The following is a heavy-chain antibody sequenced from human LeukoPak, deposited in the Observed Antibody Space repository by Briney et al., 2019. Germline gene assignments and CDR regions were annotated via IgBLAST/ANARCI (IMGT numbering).Heavy chain of an antibody. D-gene: IGHD3-3*01. V-gene: IGHV3-49*04. CDR1: GFTFGDYA. CDR3: TSSLLRFLEWFTYYYYGMDV. J-gene: IGHJ6*02. CDR2: IRSKAYGGTT. Sequence: GGSLRLSCTASGFTFGDYAMSWVCQAPGKGLEWVGFIRSKAYGGTTEYAASVKGRFTISRDDPKSIAYLQMNSLKTEDTAVYYCTSSLLRFLEWFTYYYYGMDVWGQGTTVTVSS.